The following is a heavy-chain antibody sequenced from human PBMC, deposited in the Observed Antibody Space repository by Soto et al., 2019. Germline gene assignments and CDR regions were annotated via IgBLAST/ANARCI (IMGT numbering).Heavy chain of an antibody. CDR3: AQDEGVGGTLGRFDY. V-gene: IGHV3-30*18. CDR1: GFDFTYYA. CDR2: MSSDGSKI. J-gene: IGHJ4*02. Sequence: QVQLVESGGGAVQPGESLRLSCVASGFDFTYYAMHWVRQAPGKGLESVAVMSSDGSKIHHTDSVKGRFTISRDNSKNTLYLQMNSLRKEDTAVYFCAQDEGVGGTLGRFDYWGQGTVVSVSS. D-gene: IGHD1-26*01.